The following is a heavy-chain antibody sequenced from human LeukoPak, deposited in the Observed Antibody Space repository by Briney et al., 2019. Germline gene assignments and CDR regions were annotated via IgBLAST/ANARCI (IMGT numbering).Heavy chain of an antibody. D-gene: IGHD5-24*01. Sequence: PSETLSLTCAVYGGSFSGYYWSWIRQPPGKELEWIGEINHSGSTNYNPSLKSRVTISVDTSKNQFSLKLSSVTAADTAVYYCARGRGYNSFDYWGQGTLVTVSS. CDR3: ARGRGYNSFDY. J-gene: IGHJ4*02. CDR2: INHSGST. CDR1: GGSFSGYY. V-gene: IGHV4-34*01.